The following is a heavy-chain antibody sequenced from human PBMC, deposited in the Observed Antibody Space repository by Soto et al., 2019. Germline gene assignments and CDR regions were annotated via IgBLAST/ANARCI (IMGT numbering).Heavy chain of an antibody. Sequence: ASVKVSCKASGYTFTSYGIHWVRQAPGQRLEWMGWINSANGDTKYSPKFQGRVTITRDTSASTAYMELSSLRSEDTAVYYCVRRHVSATGIDWFDPWGQGTLVTVSS. V-gene: IGHV1-3*01. CDR3: VRRHVSATGIDWFDP. D-gene: IGHD6-13*01. CDR2: INSANGDT. CDR1: GYTFTSYG. J-gene: IGHJ5*02.